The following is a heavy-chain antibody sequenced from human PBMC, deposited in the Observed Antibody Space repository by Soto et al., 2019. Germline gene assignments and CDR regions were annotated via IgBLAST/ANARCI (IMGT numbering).Heavy chain of an antibody. CDR1: GGSVSSESHY. V-gene: IGHV4-61*01. D-gene: IGHD2-21*01. CDR2: IYYTGST. CDR3: ARAQSASFPFDY. J-gene: IGHJ4*02. Sequence: SETLSLTCTVSGGSVSSESHYWSWIRQTPGKGLEWIGYIYYTGSTNYNPSLKGRVTMSVDTSRDQVSLRLRSDDTAVYYCARAQSASFPFDYWGQGTLVTVSS.